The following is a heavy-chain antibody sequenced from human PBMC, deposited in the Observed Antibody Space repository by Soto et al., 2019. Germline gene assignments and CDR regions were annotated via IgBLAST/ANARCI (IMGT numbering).Heavy chain of an antibody. CDR3: ARQVRTTVTTHFDY. V-gene: IGHV4-59*08. J-gene: IGHJ4*02. D-gene: IGHD4-17*01. CDR1: GGSISSYY. Sequence: SETLSLTCTVSGGSISSYYWSWIRQPPGKGLEWIGYIYYSGSTNYNPSLKSRVTISVDTSKNQFSLKLSSVTAADTAVYYCARQVRTTVTTHFDYWGQGTLVTVS. CDR2: IYYSGST.